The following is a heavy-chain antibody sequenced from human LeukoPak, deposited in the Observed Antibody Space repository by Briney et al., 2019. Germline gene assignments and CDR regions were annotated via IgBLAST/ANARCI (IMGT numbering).Heavy chain of an antibody. Sequence: GGSLRLSCAASGFTLSCYAMTWIRQTPGKGLECVSAIGGGGTSTFYANPVQGRFTISRDNAKNSLYLQMNSLRAEDTALYYCAKDSLAAATYYYYGMDVWGQGTTVTVSS. V-gene: IGHV3-23*01. CDR3: AKDSLAAATYYYYGMDV. J-gene: IGHJ6*02. D-gene: IGHD6-13*01. CDR2: IGGGGTST. CDR1: GFTLSCYA.